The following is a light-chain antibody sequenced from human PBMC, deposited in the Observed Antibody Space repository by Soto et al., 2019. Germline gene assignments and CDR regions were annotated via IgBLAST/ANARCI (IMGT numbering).Light chain of an antibody. V-gene: IGKV1-17*01. J-gene: IGKJ3*01. Sequence: DIQMTQSPSSLSASAGDRVTITCRASQGVRSSLDWYQQKPGKAPKRLIYEISSLQSGVPSRFSGSGSGTEFTITISSLQPEDFATYYCLQHNSYPFTFGPGTKVDIK. CDR1: QGVRSS. CDR3: LQHNSYPFT. CDR2: EIS.